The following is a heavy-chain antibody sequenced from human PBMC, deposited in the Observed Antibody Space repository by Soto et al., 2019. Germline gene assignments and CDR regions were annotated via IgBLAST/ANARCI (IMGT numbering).Heavy chain of an antibody. Sequence: LSLTCAVYGGSFSGYYWSWIRQPPGKGLEWIGEINHSGSTNYNPSLKSRVTISVDTSKNQFSLKLSSVTAADTAVYYCARETGIRFGELFRNVFDYWGQGTLVTAPQ. J-gene: IGHJ4*02. CDR2: INHSGST. CDR3: ARETGIRFGELFRNVFDY. V-gene: IGHV4-34*01. D-gene: IGHD3-10*01. CDR1: GGSFSGYY.